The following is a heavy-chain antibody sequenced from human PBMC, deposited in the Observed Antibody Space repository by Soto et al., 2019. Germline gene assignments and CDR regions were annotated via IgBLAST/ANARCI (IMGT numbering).Heavy chain of an antibody. CDR3: ARLRGSSGWYTDY. D-gene: IGHD6-19*01. V-gene: IGHV4-39*01. Sequence: SETLSLTCTVSGDSISSSSYYWGWIRQPPGKGLEWIGSMYYSGSTYYNPSLNNRVTISVDTSKNQYSLKVSSVTAADTAVYYCARLRGSSGWYTDYWGQGTQVTVSS. CDR2: MYYSGST. CDR1: GDSISSSSYY. J-gene: IGHJ4*02.